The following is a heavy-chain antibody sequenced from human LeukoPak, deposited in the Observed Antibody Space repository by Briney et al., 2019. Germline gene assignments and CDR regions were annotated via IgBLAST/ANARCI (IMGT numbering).Heavy chain of an antibody. D-gene: IGHD2-2*01. J-gene: IGHJ6*03. CDR2: ISSSSSYI. CDR1: GFTFSSYS. Sequence: GGSLRLSCAASGFTFSSYSMNWVRQAPGKGLEWVSSISSSSSYIYYADSVKGRFTISRDNAKNSLYLQMNSLRAEDTAVYYCAKVPYCSSSSCYRHMDVWGKGTTVTISS. V-gene: IGHV3-21*04. CDR3: AKVPYCSSSSCYRHMDV.